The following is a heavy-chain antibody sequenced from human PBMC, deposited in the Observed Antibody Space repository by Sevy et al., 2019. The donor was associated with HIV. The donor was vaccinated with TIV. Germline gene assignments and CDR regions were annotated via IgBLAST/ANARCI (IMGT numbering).Heavy chain of an antibody. Sequence: GGSLRLSCAASGFTFRSYWMHWVRQVPGKGLVWVSDINSDGSSITQADSVKGRFTISRDNAKNTLYLQMNSLRAEDTAVYYCVREGWGGSLDYWGQRTVVTVSS. V-gene: IGHV3-74*01. CDR2: INSDGSSI. CDR3: VREGWGGSLDY. J-gene: IGHJ4*02. CDR1: GFTFRSYW. D-gene: IGHD3-10*01.